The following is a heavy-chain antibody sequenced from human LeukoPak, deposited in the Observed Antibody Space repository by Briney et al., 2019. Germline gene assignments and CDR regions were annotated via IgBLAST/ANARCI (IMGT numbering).Heavy chain of an antibody. J-gene: IGHJ4*02. CDR1: GFTFSAYA. V-gene: IGHV3-23*01. D-gene: IGHD1-26*01. CDR2: ISGSGTST. CDR3: AKDGTGGTYIYFSDH. Sequence: GGSLRLSCAASGFTFSAYAMTWVRQAPGKGLEWVSGISGSGTSTYYADSVKGRFTISRDNSKNTPYLQMNSLRAEDTAVYYCAKDGTGGTYIYFSDHWGQGTLVTVSS.